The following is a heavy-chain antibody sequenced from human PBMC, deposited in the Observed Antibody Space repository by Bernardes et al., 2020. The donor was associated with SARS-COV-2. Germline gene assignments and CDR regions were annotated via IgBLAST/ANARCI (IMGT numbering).Heavy chain of an antibody. D-gene: IGHD3-16*02. J-gene: IGHJ3*02. CDR3: ARGDLGELSPYPFDI. V-gene: IGHV3-33*08. Sequence: GGSLRLSCAASGFTFSSYAMPRVRQAPGKWLQWVAVIWFDVSNRYYTDSVKGRFTISRESSKNTLYLQMNSLRVEDTAIYYCARGDLGELSPYPFDIWGQGTMVTVPS. CDR1: GFTFSSYA. CDR2: IWFDVSNR.